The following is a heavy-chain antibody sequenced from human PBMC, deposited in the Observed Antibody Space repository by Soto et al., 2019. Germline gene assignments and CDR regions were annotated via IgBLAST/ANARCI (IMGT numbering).Heavy chain of an antibody. CDR1: GYSFTSYW. Sequence: GESLKISCKGSGYSFTSYWIGWVRQMPGKGLEWMGIIYPGDSDTRYSPSFQGQVTISADKSISTAYLQWSSLKASDTAMYYCARHVSLHGDYEAMSFDIWGQGTMVTVSS. J-gene: IGHJ3*02. CDR2: IYPGDSDT. D-gene: IGHD4-17*01. V-gene: IGHV5-51*01. CDR3: ARHVSLHGDYEAMSFDI.